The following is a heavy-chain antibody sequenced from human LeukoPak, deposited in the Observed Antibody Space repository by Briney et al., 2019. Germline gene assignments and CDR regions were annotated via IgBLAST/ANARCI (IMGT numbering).Heavy chain of an antibody. J-gene: IGHJ4*02. CDR1: GFTFSNYA. V-gene: IGHV3-23*01. D-gene: IGHD2-2*01. CDR2: ISDSGDGDTT. Sequence: GGSLRLSCAASGFTFSNYAMNWVRQAPGKGLEWVSAISDSGDGDTTYYADSVKGRFAISRDNTKNTLYLQMSSLRAEDTAVYYCAKGTSGSCSTTSCYTWDFWGQGTLVTVSS. CDR3: AKGTSGSCSTTSCYTWDF.